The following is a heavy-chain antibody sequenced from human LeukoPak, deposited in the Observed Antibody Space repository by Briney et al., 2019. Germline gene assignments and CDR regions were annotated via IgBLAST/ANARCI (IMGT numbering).Heavy chain of an antibody. CDR1: GFSFSIYT. V-gene: IGHV3-30*04. D-gene: IGHD3-16*01. Sequence: GKSLRLSCGVSGFSFSIYTLHWVRQAPGKGLEWVAVISKDGSSSYYSDSVKGRFTISRDNSKNTLYLQMNSLRVDDMGVYYCARAPRTIGIDYWGQGTLVIVSS. CDR2: ISKDGSSS. J-gene: IGHJ4*02. CDR3: ARAPRTIGIDY.